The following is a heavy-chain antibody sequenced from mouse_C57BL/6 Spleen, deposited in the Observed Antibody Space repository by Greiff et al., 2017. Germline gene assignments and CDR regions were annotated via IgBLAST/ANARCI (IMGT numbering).Heavy chain of an antibody. V-gene: IGHV14-2*01. CDR3: ARGDGEYGRY. CDR1: GFNIKDYY. J-gene: IGHJ2*01. CDR2: IDPEDGET. Sequence: VQLQQSGAELVKPGASVKLSCTASGFNIKDYYMHWVKQRTEQGLEWIGRIDPEDGETKYAPKFQGKATITADTASNTADLQLSSLTSEDTAVYYCARGDGEYGRYWGQGTTLTVSS. D-gene: IGHD2-13*01.